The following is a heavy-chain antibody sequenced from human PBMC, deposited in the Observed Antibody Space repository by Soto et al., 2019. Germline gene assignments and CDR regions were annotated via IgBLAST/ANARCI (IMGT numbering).Heavy chain of an antibody. CDR2: IYYSGST. V-gene: IGHV4-31*03. CDR3: ERVACWFGEFAVCYYYYMDV. Sequence: SETLSLTCTVSGGSISSGGYYWSWIRQHPGKGLEWIGYIYYSGSTYYNPSLKSRVTISVDTSTNQFSLKLSSVTAADTAVYYCERVACWFGEFAVCYYYYMDVWGKGTTVTVS. CDR1: GGSISSGGYY. J-gene: IGHJ6*03. D-gene: IGHD3-10*01.